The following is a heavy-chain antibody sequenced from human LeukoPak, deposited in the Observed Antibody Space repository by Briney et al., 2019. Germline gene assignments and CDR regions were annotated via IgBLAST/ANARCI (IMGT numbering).Heavy chain of an antibody. D-gene: IGHD3-16*01. J-gene: IGHJ4*02. CDR3: ARGGQRDVLYYFDF. CDR1: GDSVSSGGYY. V-gene: IGHV4-61*08. Sequence: SETLSLTCAVSGDSVSSGGYYWSWIRQPPGKGLEWIGYISYSGTTNSNPSLKSRATVSLDTSKNQFSLRLTSVTAADTAVYYCARGGQRDVLYYFDFWGQGALVSVSS. CDR2: ISYSGTT.